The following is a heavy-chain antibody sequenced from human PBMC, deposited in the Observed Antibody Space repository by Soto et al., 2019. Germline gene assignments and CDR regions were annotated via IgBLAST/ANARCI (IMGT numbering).Heavy chain of an antibody. CDR2: ISSSGGNT. Sequence: EVQLLESGGGLVQPGGSLRLSCAASGFTFSNYAMTWIRQAPGKGLEWVSCISSSGGNTYYADSVKGRFTISRDNSKNTLYLQMNSLRAEDMAVYYCAKGGWNDDCGQGTLVTVSS. V-gene: IGHV3-23*01. CDR1: GFTFSNYA. D-gene: IGHD1-1*01. J-gene: IGHJ4*02. CDR3: AKGGWNDD.